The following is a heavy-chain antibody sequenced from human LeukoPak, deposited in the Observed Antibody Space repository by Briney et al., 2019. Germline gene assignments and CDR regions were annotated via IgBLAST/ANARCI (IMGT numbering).Heavy chain of an antibody. CDR3: ARPLVSGHYYYYGMDV. J-gene: IGHJ6*02. Sequence: PGRSLRLSCAASEFTFSSYAMHWVRQAPGKGLEWVAVISYDGSNKYYADSVKGRFTISRDNSKNTLYLQMNSLRAEDTAVYYCARPLVSGHYYYYGMDVWGQGTTVTVSS. V-gene: IGHV3-30*04. D-gene: IGHD1-26*01. CDR1: EFTFSSYA. CDR2: ISYDGSNK.